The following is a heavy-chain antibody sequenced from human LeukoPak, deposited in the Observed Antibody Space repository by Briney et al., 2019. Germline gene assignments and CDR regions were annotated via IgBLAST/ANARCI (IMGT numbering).Heavy chain of an antibody. V-gene: IGHV3-23*01. D-gene: IGHD3-3*01. Sequence: GGSLRLSCAASGFTFSSYAMSWVRQAPGKGLEWVSAISGSGGSTYYADSVKGRFTISRDNSKNTLHLQMNSLRAEDTAVYYCAKIRITIFGVVKDPFDYWGQGTLVTVSS. CDR1: GFTFSSYA. CDR3: AKIRITIFGVVKDPFDY. J-gene: IGHJ4*02. CDR2: ISGSGGST.